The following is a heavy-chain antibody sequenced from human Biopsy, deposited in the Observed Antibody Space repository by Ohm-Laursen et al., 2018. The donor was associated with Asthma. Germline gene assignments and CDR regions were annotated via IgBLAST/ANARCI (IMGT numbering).Heavy chain of an antibody. D-gene: IGHD4-23*01. CDR2: ISYDGGNK. V-gene: IGHV3-30*03. Sequence: SLRLSCTASGFTFSIYDIHWVRQAPGKGLEWVAVISYDGGNKFYGDSVKGRFTLSRDNSRNTLYLQMNSLRVEDAAIYYCARTHERWTSIQDDALDIWGQGTMVSVSS. CDR1: GFTFSIYD. CDR3: ARTHERWTSIQDDALDI. J-gene: IGHJ3*02.